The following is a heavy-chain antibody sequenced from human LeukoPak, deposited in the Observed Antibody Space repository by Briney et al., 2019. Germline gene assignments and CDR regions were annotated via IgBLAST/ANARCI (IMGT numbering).Heavy chain of an antibody. Sequence: PGGSLRLSCTASGFTFNGYSMNWVRQAPGKGLEWVSPISTSSSYIYYADSVKGRFTISRNNPKNSLYLQMNSLRAEDTAVYYGARNRGDPSYFGFWGQGTLVTGSS. V-gene: IGHV3-21*01. CDR3: ARNRGDPSYFGF. CDR1: GFTFNGYS. CDR2: ISTSSSYI. J-gene: IGHJ4*02. D-gene: IGHD4-17*01.